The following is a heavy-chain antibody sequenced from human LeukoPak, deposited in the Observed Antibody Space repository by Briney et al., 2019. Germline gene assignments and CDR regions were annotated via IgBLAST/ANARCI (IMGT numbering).Heavy chain of an antibody. V-gene: IGHV3-7*01. CDR1: GFTFSQYW. Sequence: GGSLRLSCAASGFTFSQYWMSWVRQAPGKGLEWVANIKHDGSEKQDGSEKNYVDSVKGRFTISRDNAKNSLYLQMNSLRAEDTAVYYCARSGRGVDSFYFYIDVWGKGTTVTVSS. CDR3: ARSGRGVDSFYFYIDV. J-gene: IGHJ6*03. CDR2: IKHDGSEKQDGSEK. D-gene: IGHD3-10*01.